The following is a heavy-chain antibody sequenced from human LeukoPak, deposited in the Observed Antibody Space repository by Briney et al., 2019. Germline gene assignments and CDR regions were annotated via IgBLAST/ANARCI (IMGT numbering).Heavy chain of an antibody. Sequence: GGSLRLSCAASGFTFSSYAMRWVRHAPGEGLEWVSAISDSGGTTYYADSVKGRFTISRDNSKNTLYLQMNSLRGEDTAVYYCAKLTRGYCSSTACPNWFDPWGQGTLVTVSS. CDR1: GFTFSSYA. CDR3: AKLTRGYCSSTACPNWFDP. J-gene: IGHJ5*02. V-gene: IGHV3-23*01. CDR2: ISDSGGTT. D-gene: IGHD2-2*01.